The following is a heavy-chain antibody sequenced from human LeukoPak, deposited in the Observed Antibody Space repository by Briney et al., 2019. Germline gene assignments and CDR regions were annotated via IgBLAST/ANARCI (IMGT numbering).Heavy chain of an antibody. CDR1: GYTFTSYG. CDR2: ISAYNGNT. D-gene: IGHD3-3*01. CDR3: ARLVYDFWSGYSHKAFDY. Sequence: ASVKVSCKASGYTFTSYGISWVRQAPGQGLEWMGWISAYNGNTNYAQKLQGRVTMTADTSTSTAYMELRSLRSDDTAVYYCARLVYDFWSGYSHKAFDYWGQGTLVTVSS. J-gene: IGHJ4*02. V-gene: IGHV1-18*01.